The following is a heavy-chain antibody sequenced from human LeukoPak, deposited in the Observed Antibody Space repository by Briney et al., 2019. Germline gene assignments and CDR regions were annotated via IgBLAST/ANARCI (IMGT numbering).Heavy chain of an antibody. CDR1: GFTFSSYG. CDR2: ISYDGSNK. J-gene: IGHJ3*02. CDR3: AKVGYYDAFDI. D-gene: IGHD5-18*01. V-gene: IGHV3-30*18. Sequence: GGSLRHSCAASGFTFSSYGMHWVRQAPGKGLEWVAVISYDGSNKYYADSVKGRFTISRDNSKNTLYLQMNSLRAEDTAVYYCAKVGYYDAFDIWGQGTMVTVSS.